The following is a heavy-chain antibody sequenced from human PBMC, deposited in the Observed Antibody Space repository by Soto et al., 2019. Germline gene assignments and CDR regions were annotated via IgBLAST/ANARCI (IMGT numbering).Heavy chain of an antibody. V-gene: IGHV4-39*01. J-gene: IGHJ6*03. Sequence: SETLSLTCTVSGSSISSSSYYWGWIRQPPGKGLEWIGSIYYSGSTYYSPSLKSRVTISVDTSKNQFSLKLSSVTAADTAVYYCARLDENYYMDVWGKGTTVTVSS. CDR2: IYYSGST. CDR3: ARLDENYYMDV. D-gene: IGHD2-2*03. CDR1: GSSISSSSYY.